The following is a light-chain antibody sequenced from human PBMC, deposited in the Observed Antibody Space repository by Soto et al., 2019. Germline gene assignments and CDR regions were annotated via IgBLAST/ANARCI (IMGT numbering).Light chain of an antibody. Sequence: EIVLTQSPDTLSLSPGERATLSCRASQSVSGYLGWYQQKPGQAPRLLIYDASNRAYGVPARFRGSGSGTNFTLPLASLEPDDFAVYYCQQRSNWPYLTFGGGTRV. J-gene: IGKJ4*01. V-gene: IGKV3-11*01. CDR3: QQRSNWPYLT. CDR1: QSVSGY. CDR2: DAS.